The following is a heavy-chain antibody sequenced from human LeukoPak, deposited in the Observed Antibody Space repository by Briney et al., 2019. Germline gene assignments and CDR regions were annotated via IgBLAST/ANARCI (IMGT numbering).Heavy chain of an antibody. CDR2: ISGDGGST. CDR3: AKSGTAVSGTYYFDY. V-gene: IGHV3-43*02. J-gene: IGHJ4*02. CDR1: GFTFDDYA. Sequence: GGSLRLSCAAPGFTFDDYAMHWVRQAPGKGLEWVSLISGDGGSTYYADSVKGRFTISRDNSKNSLYLQMNSLRTEDTALYYCAKSGTAVSGTYYFDYWGQGTLVTVSS. D-gene: IGHD3-10*01.